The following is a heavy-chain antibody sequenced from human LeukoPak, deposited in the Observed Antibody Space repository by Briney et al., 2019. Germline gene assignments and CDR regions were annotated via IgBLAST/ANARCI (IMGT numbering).Heavy chain of an antibody. Sequence: GGSLRLSCAASGFTFSSYGMHWVRQAPGKGLEWVAVISYDGSKKYYADSVKGRFTISRDNSKNTLYPQMNSLRAEDTAVYYCARDHPRIAAAGNLDYWGQGTLVTVSS. V-gene: IGHV3-30*03. CDR2: ISYDGSKK. J-gene: IGHJ4*02. D-gene: IGHD6-13*01. CDR3: ARDHPRIAAAGNLDY. CDR1: GFTFSSYG.